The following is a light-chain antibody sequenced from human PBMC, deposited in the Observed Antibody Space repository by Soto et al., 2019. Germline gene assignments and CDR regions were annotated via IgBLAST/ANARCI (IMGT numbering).Light chain of an antibody. V-gene: IGLV4-69*01. CDR1: SGHSSYA. Sequence: QPVLTQSPSASASLGASVKLTCALSSGHSSYAIAWHQQQPEKGPRALMKLNSDGSHTRGDGIPDRFSGSSSGAERYLTISSLQYEDEADYYCQNWGTGILVFGGGTKLTVL. J-gene: IGLJ3*02. CDR3: QNWGTGILV. CDR2: LNSDGSH.